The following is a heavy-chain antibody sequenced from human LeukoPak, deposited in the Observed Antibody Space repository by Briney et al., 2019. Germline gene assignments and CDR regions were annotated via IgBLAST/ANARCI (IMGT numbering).Heavy chain of an antibody. CDR1: GDSFGTYG. D-gene: IGHD3-10*01. CDR3: ARGLRGGASY. J-gene: IGHJ4*02. V-gene: IGHV1-69*05. Sequence: ASVKVSCKASGDSFGTYGITWVRQAPGEGLEWMGGFNPIFGSAQYAQKFQGRVTITMDVSARTVYMVLSSLRSEDTTVYYCARGLRGGASYWGQGTLVTVSS. CDR2: FNPIFGSA.